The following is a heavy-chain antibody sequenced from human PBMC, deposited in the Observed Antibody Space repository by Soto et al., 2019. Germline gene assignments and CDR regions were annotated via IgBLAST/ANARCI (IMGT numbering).Heavy chain of an antibody. D-gene: IGHD2-15*01. CDR3: ARDLRRLRGTLTHSDY. J-gene: IGHJ4*02. CDR2: INPNSGGT. CDR1: GYTFTGYY. V-gene: IGHV1-2*02. Sequence: GASVKVSCKAYGYTFTGYYMHWVRQAPGQGLEWMGWINPNSGGTNDAQKFQGRVTMTRDTSISTAYMELSRLRSDDTAVYYCARDLRRLRGTLTHSDYWGQGTLVTVSS.